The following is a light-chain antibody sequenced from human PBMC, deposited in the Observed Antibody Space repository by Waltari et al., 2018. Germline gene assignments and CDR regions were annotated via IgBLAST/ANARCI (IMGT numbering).Light chain of an antibody. CDR2: EVS. CDR1: SSDIGGYNR. Sequence: QAALTQSPSVSGSPGQSVTISCTGTSSDIGGYNRVSWYQQHPGKAPKLMIYEVSNRPSGVSDRVSGSKSGNTASLIISGLQAEDEADYYCSSYASSSTYIFGAGTRLTVL. CDR3: SSYASSSTYI. V-gene: IGLV2-14*01. J-gene: IGLJ1*01.